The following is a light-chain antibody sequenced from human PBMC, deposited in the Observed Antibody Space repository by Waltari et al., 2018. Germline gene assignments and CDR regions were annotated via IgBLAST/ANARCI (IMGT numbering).Light chain of an antibody. CDR1: QSVSKD. CDR3: QNHERLPAT. CDR2: AAS. Sequence: EVVLTQSPGTLSLSPGERATLSCRASQSVSKDLAWYQQRPGQAPRLLIYAASTRATGIPDRFSGSGSGTDFSLTISRLEPEDCAVYYCQNHERLPATFGQGTKVEIK. V-gene: IGKV3-20*01. J-gene: IGKJ1*01.